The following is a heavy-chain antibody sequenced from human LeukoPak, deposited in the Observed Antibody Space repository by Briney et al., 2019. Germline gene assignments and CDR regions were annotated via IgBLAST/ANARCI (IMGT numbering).Heavy chain of an antibody. D-gene: IGHD4-17*01. CDR3: ARVRVTVTTLDY. V-gene: IGHV3-33*08. CDR1: GFTFSSYG. CDR2: IWYDGSNK. J-gene: IGHJ4*02. Sequence: PGGSLRLSCAASGFTFSSYGMHWVRQAPGKGLEWVAVIWYDGSNKYYADSVKGRFTVSRDNAKNSLYLQMTSLRAEDTAVYYCARVRVTVTTLDYWGQGTLVTVSS.